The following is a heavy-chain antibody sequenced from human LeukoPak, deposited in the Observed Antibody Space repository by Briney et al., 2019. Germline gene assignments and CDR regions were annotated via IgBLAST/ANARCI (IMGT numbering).Heavy chain of an antibody. CDR1: GFTFSSYA. J-gene: IGHJ4*02. CDR3: AREKTTVVTPGVDY. CDR2: ISGSGGST. Sequence: GGSLRLSCAASGFTFSSYAMSWVRQAPGKGLEWVSAISGSGGSTYYADSVKGRFTISRDNFKNAVDLQMSSLSPEDTAIYYCAREKTTVVTPGVDYWGQGTLVTVSS. V-gene: IGHV3-23*01. D-gene: IGHD4-23*01.